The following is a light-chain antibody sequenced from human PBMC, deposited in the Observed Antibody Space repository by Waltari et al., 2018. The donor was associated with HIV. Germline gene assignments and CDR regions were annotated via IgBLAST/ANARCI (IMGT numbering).Light chain of an antibody. V-gene: IGLV2-8*01. CDR1: SSAVGGCHY. CDR2: EVI. Sequence: QSALTQPPSASGSPGQPVTISCTGISSAVGGCHYVSGYPQHPGKAPKYIIYEVIKRPSGVPDRFSGSKSGNTASLTVSGLQAEDEADDYCSSYAGSNWVFGGGTKLTIL. J-gene: IGLJ3*02. CDR3: SSYAGSNWV.